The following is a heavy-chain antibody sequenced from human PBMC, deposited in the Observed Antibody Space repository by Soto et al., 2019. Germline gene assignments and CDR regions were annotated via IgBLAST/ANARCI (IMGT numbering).Heavy chain of an antibody. J-gene: IGHJ4*02. V-gene: IGHV4-59*01. CDR2: IYYSGST. CDR3: ARTIFGVQNYYFDY. CDR1: GGSISSYY. Sequence: PSETLSLTCTVSGGSISSYYWSWIRQPPGKGLEWIGYIYYSGSTNYNPSLKSRVTISVDTSKNQFSLKLSSVTAADTAVYYCARTIFGVQNYYFDYWGQGTLVTVSS. D-gene: IGHD3-3*01.